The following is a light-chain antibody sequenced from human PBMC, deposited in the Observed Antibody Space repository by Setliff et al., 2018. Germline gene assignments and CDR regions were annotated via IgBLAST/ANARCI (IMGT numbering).Light chain of an antibody. CDR1: SSDVGGYKF. Sequence: QSALAQPPSASGSPGQSVTISCTGTSSDVGGYKFVSWYQQHPGKAPKLMIYDVSKRPSGVSNRFSGSKSGNTASLTISGLQAEDEADYYCSSYTSSSTPYVFGTGTKVTVL. CDR2: DVS. CDR3: SSYTSSSTPYV. J-gene: IGLJ1*01. V-gene: IGLV2-14*01.